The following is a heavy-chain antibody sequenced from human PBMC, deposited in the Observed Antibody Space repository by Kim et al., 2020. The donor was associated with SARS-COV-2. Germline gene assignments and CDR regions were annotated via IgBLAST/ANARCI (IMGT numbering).Heavy chain of an antibody. CDR3: AKDIRSRLVIAAAGIFDY. D-gene: IGHD6-13*01. V-gene: IGHV3-43*02. J-gene: IGHJ4*02. CDR1: GFTFDDYA. Sequence: GGSLRLSCAASGFTFDDYAMHWVRQAPGKGLEWVSLISGDGGSTYYADSVKGRFTISRDNSKNSLYLQMNSLRTEDTALYYCAKDIRSRLVIAAAGIFDYWGQGTLVTVSS. CDR2: ISGDGGST.